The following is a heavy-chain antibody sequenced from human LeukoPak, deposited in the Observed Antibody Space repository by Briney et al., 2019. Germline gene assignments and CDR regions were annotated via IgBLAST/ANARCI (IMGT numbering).Heavy chain of an antibody. CDR1: GFTFSSFG. Sequence: PGGSLRLSCAAPGFTFSSFGIHWVRQAPGKGLEWVALISYDGSNQYYADSVKGRFTISRDNSKNTLYLQMNSLRAEDTAVYYCAKGYYYDSSGYYQHFDHWGQGTLVTVSS. D-gene: IGHD3-22*01. J-gene: IGHJ4*02. CDR3: AKGYYYDSSGYYQHFDH. V-gene: IGHV3-30*18. CDR2: ISYDGSNQ.